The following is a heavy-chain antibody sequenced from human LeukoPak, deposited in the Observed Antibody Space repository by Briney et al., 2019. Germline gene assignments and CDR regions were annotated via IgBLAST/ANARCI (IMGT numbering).Heavy chain of an antibody. CDR2: IYSGGDT. Sequence: GGSLRLSCAASGLTVTSNYMSWIRQAPGKGLEWVSVIYSGGDTYYADSVKGRFTISRDNSKNTLYLQMNSLRAEDTAVFFCAREDYNDSGWYFDLWGRGTLVTVSS. V-gene: IGHV3-53*01. D-gene: IGHD3-22*01. J-gene: IGHJ2*01. CDR1: GLTVTSNY. CDR3: AREDYNDSGWYFDL.